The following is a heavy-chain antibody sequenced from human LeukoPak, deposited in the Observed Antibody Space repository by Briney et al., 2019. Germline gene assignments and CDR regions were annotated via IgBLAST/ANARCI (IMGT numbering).Heavy chain of an antibody. CDR3: AREGSLEYYFDY. CDR1: GFTFSSYA. J-gene: IGHJ4*02. CDR2: ISAGGGST. D-gene: IGHD3-10*01. Sequence: GGSLRLSCAASGFTFSSYAMSWVRQAPGKGLEWVSTISAGGGSTYIADSVKGRVTISRDNAKNTLYLQMNGLRAEDTAVYYCAREGSLEYYFDYWGRGTLVTVSS. V-gene: IGHV3-23*01.